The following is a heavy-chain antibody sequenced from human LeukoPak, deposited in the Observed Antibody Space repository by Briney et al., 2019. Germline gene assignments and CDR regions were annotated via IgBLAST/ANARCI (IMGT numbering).Heavy chain of an antibody. V-gene: IGHV4-59*08. Sequence: SETLSLTCAVYGGSFSGYYWSWIRQPPGKGLEWIGYIYYSGSTNYNPSLKSRVTISVDTSKNQFSLKLSSVTAADTAVYYCARMAVAGRNYYYYGMDVWGQGTTVTVSS. CDR2: IYYSGST. CDR1: GGSFSGYY. D-gene: IGHD6-19*01. J-gene: IGHJ6*02. CDR3: ARMAVAGRNYYYYGMDV.